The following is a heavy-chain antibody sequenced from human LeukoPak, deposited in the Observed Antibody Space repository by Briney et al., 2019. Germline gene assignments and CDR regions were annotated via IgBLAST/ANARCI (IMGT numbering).Heavy chain of an antibody. Sequence: ASVKVSCKASGYTFTSYGISWVRQAPGQGLEWMGWISAYNGNTNYAQKLQGRVTMTTDTSTSTAYMELRSLRSDDTAVYYCARDLTGLRFSGGSCFNWFDPWGQGTLVTVSS. CDR2: ISAYNGNT. CDR3: ARDLTGLRFSGGSCFNWFDP. V-gene: IGHV1-18*04. J-gene: IGHJ5*02. CDR1: GYTFTSYG. D-gene: IGHD2-15*01.